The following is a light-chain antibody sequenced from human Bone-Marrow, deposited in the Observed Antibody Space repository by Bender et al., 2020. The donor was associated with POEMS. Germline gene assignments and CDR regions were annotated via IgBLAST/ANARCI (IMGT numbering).Light chain of an antibody. Sequence: QSALTQPVSVSGSPGQSITISCTGTSSDVGGYNYVSWYQQHPGKAPKLMIYDVSNRPSGVSDRFSGSKSGNTASLTISGLQAEDEADYYCSSYTSSSTLGMVFGGGTKLTVL. V-gene: IGLV2-14*03. CDR3: SSYTSSSTLGMV. CDR2: DVS. CDR1: SSDVGGYNY. J-gene: IGLJ2*01.